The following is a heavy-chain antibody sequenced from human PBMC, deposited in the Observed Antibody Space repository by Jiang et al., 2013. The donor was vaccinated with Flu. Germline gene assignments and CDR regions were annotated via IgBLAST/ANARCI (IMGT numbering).Heavy chain of an antibody. J-gene: IGHJ4*02. V-gene: IGHV3-9*01. CDR2: ITWNSGTL. Sequence: SGFRFDDYAMHWVRQAPGKGLEWVSGITWNSGTLGYADSVRGRFTISRDNAKESLFLQMDSLRAEDTAVYYCAKDISVAGVGLDYWGQGTL. D-gene: IGHD6-19*01. CDR1: GFRFDDYA. CDR3: AKDISVAGVGLDY.